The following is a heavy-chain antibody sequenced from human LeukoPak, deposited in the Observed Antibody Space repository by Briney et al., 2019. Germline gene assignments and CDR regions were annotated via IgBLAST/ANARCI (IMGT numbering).Heavy chain of an antibody. CDR2: VMPLFNTP. Sequence: VASVKVSCKASGDTFNNYVITWVRQAPGQGLEWMGGVMPLFNTPNYAQKFQGRVSITTDESTHTSYLELGSLRSEDTAVYYCSTVDRFHFYMDVWGTGTTVTVSS. V-gene: IGHV1-69*05. CDR3: STVDRFHFYMDV. D-gene: IGHD2-21*01. J-gene: IGHJ6*03. CDR1: GDTFNNYV.